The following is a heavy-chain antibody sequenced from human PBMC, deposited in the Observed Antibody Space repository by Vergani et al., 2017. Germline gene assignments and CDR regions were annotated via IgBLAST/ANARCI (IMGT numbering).Heavy chain of an antibody. CDR3: ASHRGSGGFFPSSYFYGMDG. CDR1: DSSIMTNPY. CDR2: IHHSGDT. V-gene: IGHV4-38-2*01. Sequence: QVQLQESGPGLVKPSETLTLTCDVSDSSIMTNPYWGWFRQSPGKGLEWIGCIHHSGDTHYNSALKSRVSISIVSSSKFSLSLTSVTAADTAIDYCASHRGSGGFFPSSYFYGMDGWGHGTTVTVSS. J-gene: IGHJ6*02. D-gene: IGHD3-10*01.